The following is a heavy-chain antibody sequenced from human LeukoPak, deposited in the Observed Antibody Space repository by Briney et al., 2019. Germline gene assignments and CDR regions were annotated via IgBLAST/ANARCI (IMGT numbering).Heavy chain of an antibody. CDR1: GFTFDDYG. D-gene: IGHD2-2*01. J-gene: IGHJ5*02. CDR3: ARGGYCSSTSCYVLSESWFDP. CDR2: INWNGGST. V-gene: IGHV3-20*04. Sequence: GGSLRLSCAASGFTFDDYGMSWVRQAPGKGLEWVSGINWNGGSTGYADSVKGRFTISRDNAKNSLYLQMNSLRAEDTALYYCARGGYCSSTSCYVLSESWFDPWGQGTLVTVSS.